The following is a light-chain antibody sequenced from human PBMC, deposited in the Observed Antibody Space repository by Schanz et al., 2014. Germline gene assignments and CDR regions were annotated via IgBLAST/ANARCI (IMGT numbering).Light chain of an antibody. J-gene: IGKJ2*01. CDR2: WAS. Sequence: DIVLTQSPDSLAVSLGERATINCKSSQSILYSSNNKNYLAWYQQKPGQPPKLLIYWASTRRSGVPDRFSGSGSWTDFTLTISSLQAEDVAVYYCQQYYSIPYTFGQGTKLEIK. CDR1: QSILYSSNNKNY. V-gene: IGKV4-1*01. CDR3: QQYYSIPYT.